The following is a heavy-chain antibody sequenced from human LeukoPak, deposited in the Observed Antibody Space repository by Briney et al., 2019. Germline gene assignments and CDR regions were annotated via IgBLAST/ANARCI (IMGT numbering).Heavy chain of an antibody. Sequence: ASVKVSCKPSGYTLSSYYMHWVRQAPGQGLEWMGIINPSGGSTTYAQKFQGRVTMTRDTSTNIVYMELSSLSSDDTAVYYCARDHVMTMVTTPYYFDYWGQGTLVTVSS. CDR3: ARDHVMTMVTTPYYFDY. J-gene: IGHJ4*02. V-gene: IGHV1-46*01. CDR1: GYTLSSYY. CDR2: INPSGGST. D-gene: IGHD4-11*01.